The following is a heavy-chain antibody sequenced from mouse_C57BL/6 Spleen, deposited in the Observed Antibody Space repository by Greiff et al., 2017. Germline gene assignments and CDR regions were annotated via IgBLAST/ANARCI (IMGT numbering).Heavy chain of an antibody. CDR3: TTRRWLDY. J-gene: IGHJ2*02. V-gene: IGHV14-4*01. Sequence: VHLKQSGAELVRPGASVKLSCTASGFNIKDDYMHWVKQRPDQGLEWIGWIDPENGDTEYASKFQGKATITAATSSNTAYLQLSSLTSEDTAVYYCTTRRWLDYWRQGTSLTVSS. CDR1: GFNIKDDY. CDR2: IDPENGDT. D-gene: IGHD2-2*01.